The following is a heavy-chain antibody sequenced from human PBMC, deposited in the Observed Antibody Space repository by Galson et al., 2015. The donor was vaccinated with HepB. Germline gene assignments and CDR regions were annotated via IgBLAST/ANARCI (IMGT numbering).Heavy chain of an antibody. J-gene: IGHJ6*03. CDR2: IIPILGIA. CDR1: GGTFSSYA. Sequence: SVKVSCKASGGTFSSYAISWVRQAPGQGLEWMGGIIPILGIANYAQKFQGRVTITADKSTSTAYMELSSLRSEDTAVYYCARERGYCSSTSCPLSRYYYMDVWGKGTTVTVSS. V-gene: IGHV1-69*10. D-gene: IGHD2-2*01. CDR3: ARERGYCSSTSCPLSRYYYMDV.